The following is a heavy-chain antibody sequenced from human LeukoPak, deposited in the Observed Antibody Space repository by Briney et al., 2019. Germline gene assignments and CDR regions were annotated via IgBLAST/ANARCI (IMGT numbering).Heavy chain of an antibody. J-gene: IGHJ6*03. Sequence: GGSLRLSCAASGFPFRSYDKHWVQPAPGKRLEHVSSINSTSGCIYYADSVKGRFTTPRDNGRTSLYLQMNSLRAEDTAVYYCARLYTSSWYSGFLYMDVWGKGTTVTVSS. CDR3: ARLYTSSWYSGFLYMDV. D-gene: IGHD6-13*01. V-gene: IGHV3-21*06. CDR1: GFPFRSYD. CDR2: INSTSGCI.